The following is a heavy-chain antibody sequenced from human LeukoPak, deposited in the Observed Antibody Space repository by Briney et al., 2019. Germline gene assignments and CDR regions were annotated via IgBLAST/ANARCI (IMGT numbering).Heavy chain of an antibody. V-gene: IGHV3-23*01. Sequence: GGSLRLSCAASGFTFSSYAMSWVRQAPGKGLERLSAISDSGSSTYYADSVKGRFTISRDNSKNTLYLQMNSLRADDTAVYYCAKGRGNYYDSSGYEDYWGQGTLVTVSS. D-gene: IGHD3-22*01. CDR3: AKGRGNYYDSSGYEDY. CDR1: GFTFSSYA. J-gene: IGHJ4*02. CDR2: ISDSGSST.